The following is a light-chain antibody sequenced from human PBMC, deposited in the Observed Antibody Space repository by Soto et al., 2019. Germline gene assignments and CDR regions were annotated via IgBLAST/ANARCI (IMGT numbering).Light chain of an antibody. CDR2: AAS. V-gene: IGKV1-39*01. J-gene: IGKJ1*01. Sequence: DFQLTKSPSSLSASLGYRFAITCRASQSISSYLNWYQQKPGTATKLLIYAASSLQSGVPSRFSGSGSGTDFTLTIISLQPEDFATYYCQQSYSTPLTIGQGTKVDIK. CDR3: QQSYSTPLT. CDR1: QSISSY.